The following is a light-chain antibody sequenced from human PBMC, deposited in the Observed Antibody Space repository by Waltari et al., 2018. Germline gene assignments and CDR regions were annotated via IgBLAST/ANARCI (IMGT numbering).Light chain of an antibody. CDR2: EVN. Sequence: QSALTQPPSASGSPGQSVTISCSGTRRDVGDYKYVSWYQYYPGKAPKLILYEVNKRPSGVPARFYGSRSGSTAFLTVSGLQADDEAVYFCFSYAGSNTYVFGSGTTVTVL. J-gene: IGLJ1*01. V-gene: IGLV2-8*01. CDR3: FSYAGSNTYV. CDR1: RRDVGDYKY.